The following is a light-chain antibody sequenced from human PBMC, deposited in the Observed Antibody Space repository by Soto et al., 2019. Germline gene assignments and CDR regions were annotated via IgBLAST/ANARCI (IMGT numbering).Light chain of an antibody. CDR1: SSHIGGSNY. CDR3: TSYTNSITGV. CDR2: EVS. Sequence: QSALTQPASVSASPGQSITISCTGTSSHIGGSNYVSWYQQHPGKAPKLVISEVSNRPSGISHRFSGSKSGNTASLTISGLQAEDEADYYCTSYTNSITGVFGGGTKLTVL. J-gene: IGLJ3*02. V-gene: IGLV2-14*01.